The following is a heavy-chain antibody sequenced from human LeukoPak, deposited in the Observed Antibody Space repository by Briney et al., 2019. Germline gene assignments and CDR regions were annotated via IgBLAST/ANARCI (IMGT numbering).Heavy chain of an antibody. CDR2: IYYSGSN. CDR1: GGSISSYY. J-gene: IGHJ3*02. V-gene: IGHV4-59*01. CDR3: AREGNAFDS. Sequence: SETLSLTCTVSGGSISSYYWSWIRQPPGKGLEWIGYIYYSGSNNYNPSLKSRVTISVDTSKNDFSLKLSSVTAADTAVYYCAREGNAFDSWGQGTMVTVSS.